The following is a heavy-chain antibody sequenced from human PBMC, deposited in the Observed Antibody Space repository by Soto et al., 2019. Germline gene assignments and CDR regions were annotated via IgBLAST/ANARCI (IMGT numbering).Heavy chain of an antibody. J-gene: IGHJ4*02. Sequence: SLRLSCAASGFTFSDSYMSWIRQAPGKGLEWISYISNSGDIIYYADSVKGRFTISRDNAKNSLYLQMNSLRAEDTAVYYCARGRIPYWGQGTLVTVSS. V-gene: IGHV3-11*01. CDR2: ISNSGDII. CDR1: GFTFSDSY. CDR3: ARGRIPY. D-gene: IGHD5-18*01.